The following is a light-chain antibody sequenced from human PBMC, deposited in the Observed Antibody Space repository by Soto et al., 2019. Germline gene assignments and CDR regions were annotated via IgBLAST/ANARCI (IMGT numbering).Light chain of an antibody. Sequence: QSVLTQPPSVSAAPGQTVTISCSGSSSNIGKNDILWYQQFPGTAPKLLIYDNDKRPSGIPDRFSGSKSGTSATLGITGLQTGDEADYYCGTWDSSLSAGVFGGGTKLTVL. CDR2: DND. V-gene: IGLV1-51*01. J-gene: IGLJ3*02. CDR3: GTWDSSLSAGV. CDR1: SSNIGKND.